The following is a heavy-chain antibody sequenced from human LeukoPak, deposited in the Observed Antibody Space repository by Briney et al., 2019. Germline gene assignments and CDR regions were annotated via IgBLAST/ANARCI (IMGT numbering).Heavy chain of an antibody. V-gene: IGHV4-4*07. Sequence: SETLSLTCTVSAGSISNYFWSWIRQPAGKGLEWIGRIYTSGTTNYSPSLKSRVTMSVDTSTNQFSLKLTSVTAADTAVYYCARENGSGSRRLDFWGQGTLVTVSS. J-gene: IGHJ4*02. CDR2: IYTSGTT. CDR1: AGSISNYF. CDR3: ARENGSGSRRLDF. D-gene: IGHD3-10*01.